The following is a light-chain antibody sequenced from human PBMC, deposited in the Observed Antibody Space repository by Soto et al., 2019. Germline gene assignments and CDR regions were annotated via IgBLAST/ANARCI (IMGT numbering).Light chain of an antibody. V-gene: IGKV3-20*01. CDR3: QHYGRSAYT. Sequence: EIVLTQSPGTLSLSPGERATLSCRASQSVSSNYLAWYQQKPGQAPRLLIYGASSRATGIPDRFSSSGSGTDFTLTISRPEPEDFAVYYCQHYGRSAYTFGQGTTLEIK. CDR1: QSVSSNY. CDR2: GAS. J-gene: IGKJ2*01.